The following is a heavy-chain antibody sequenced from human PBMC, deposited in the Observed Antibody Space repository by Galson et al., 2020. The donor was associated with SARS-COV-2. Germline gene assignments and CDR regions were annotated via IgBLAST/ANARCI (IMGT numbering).Heavy chain of an antibody. V-gene: IGHV3-74*01. J-gene: IGHJ6*02. CDR1: GFTFSSYW. CDR2: INSDGSST. CDR3: AREDQSSGWYYYYGMDV. Sequence: GGSLRLSCAASGFTFSSYWMHWVRQAPGKGLVWVSRINSDGSSTSYADSVKGRFTISRDNAKNTLYLQMNSLRAEDTAVYYCAREDQSSGWYYYYGMDVWGQGTTVTVSS. D-gene: IGHD6-19*01.